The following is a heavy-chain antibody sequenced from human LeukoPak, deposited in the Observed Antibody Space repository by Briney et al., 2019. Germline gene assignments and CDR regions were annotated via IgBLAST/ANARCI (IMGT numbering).Heavy chain of an antibody. D-gene: IGHD5-18*01. Sequence: GGSLRLSCAASGFTFSSYEMNWARQAPGKGLEWVSYISSSGSTIYYADSVKGRFTISRDNAKNSLYLQMNSLRAEDTAVYYCASTDTAMVVGIDYWGQGTLVTVSS. CDR3: ASTDTAMVVGIDY. V-gene: IGHV3-48*03. CDR1: GFTFSSYE. CDR2: ISSSGSTI. J-gene: IGHJ4*02.